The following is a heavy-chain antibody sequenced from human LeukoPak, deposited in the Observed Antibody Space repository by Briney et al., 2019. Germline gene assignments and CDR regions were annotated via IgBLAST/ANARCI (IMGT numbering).Heavy chain of an antibody. Sequence: SETLSLTCTVSGGSISSYYWSWIRQPAGKGLEWIGRIYTSGSTNYNPSLKSRVTMSVDTSKNQFSLKLSSVTAADTAVYYCARDSHYYDSSGYSYWYFDLWGRGTLATVSS. CDR2: IYTSGST. D-gene: IGHD3-22*01. V-gene: IGHV4-4*07. CDR1: GGSISSYY. J-gene: IGHJ2*01. CDR3: ARDSHYYDSSGYSYWYFDL.